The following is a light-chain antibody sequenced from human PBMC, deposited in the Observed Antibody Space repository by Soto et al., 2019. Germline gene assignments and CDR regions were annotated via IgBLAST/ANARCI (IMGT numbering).Light chain of an antibody. J-gene: IGKJ4*01. CDR1: QTVSSNY. CDR3: QQYGSAPPT. CDR2: GAT. V-gene: IGKV3-20*01. Sequence: EIVLTQSPGTVSLSPGETVTLSCRASQTVSSNYLAWYQQKPGQAPRLLIYGATSRATGVPDRFSGGGSGTYFTLTISRLEPEAFAVYNCQQYGSAPPTVGGGTKVEIK.